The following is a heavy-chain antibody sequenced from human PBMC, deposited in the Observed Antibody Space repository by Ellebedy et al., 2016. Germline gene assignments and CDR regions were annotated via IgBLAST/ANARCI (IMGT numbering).Heavy chain of an antibody. CDR1: GFTFSLYG. J-gene: IGHJ4*02. V-gene: IGHV3-33*01. CDR3: ARHGGGSSSIDY. D-gene: IGHD6-6*01. CDR2: IWDDGSHK. Sequence: GESLKISCAASGFTFSLYGMHWVRQAPGKGLEWVAVIWDDGSHKYYRDSVKGRFTISRDNSTNTLYLQMNNLRAEDTAVYYCARHGGGSSSIDYWGEGTLVTVSS.